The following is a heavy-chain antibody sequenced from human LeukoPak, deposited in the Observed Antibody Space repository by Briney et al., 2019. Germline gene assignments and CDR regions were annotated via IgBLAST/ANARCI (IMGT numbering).Heavy chain of an antibody. D-gene: IGHD2-15*01. J-gene: IGHJ4*02. CDR2: IIPIFGTA. CDR1: GGTFSSYA. CDR3: ARERYCGGGSCYSGDSFDY. Sequence: GASGTVSCKAAGGTFSSYAISWVRQAPGQGLEWMGGIIPIFGTANYAQKFQGRVTITADKSTSTAYMELSSLRSEDTAVYYCARERYCGGGSCYSGDSFDYWGQGTLVTVSS. V-gene: IGHV1-69*06.